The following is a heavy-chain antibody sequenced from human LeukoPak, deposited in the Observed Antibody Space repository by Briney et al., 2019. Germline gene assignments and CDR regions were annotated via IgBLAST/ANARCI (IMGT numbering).Heavy chain of an antibody. V-gene: IGHV3-74*01. Sequence: GGSLRLSCAASGFTFSNYMMHWVRQAPGKGLVWVSRIKSDGITITYADSVKGRFTISRDNAKNTLYLQMNSLRAEDTAVYYCLRDLNWNLDQWGQGTLVTVSS. J-gene: IGHJ4*02. CDR1: GFTFSNYM. CDR3: LRDLNWNLDQ. D-gene: IGHD1-20*01. CDR2: IKSDGITI.